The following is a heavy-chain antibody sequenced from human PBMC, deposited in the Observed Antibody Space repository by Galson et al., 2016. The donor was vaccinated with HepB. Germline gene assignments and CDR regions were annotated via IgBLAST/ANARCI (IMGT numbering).Heavy chain of an antibody. Sequence: TLSLTCAVSGGSISTVGYAWSWIRQPPGKGLEWIGYISHSGSTYSSPSLKSRVTISVDGFKNQFSLKLNSVTAADTAVYFCARVSSDYVWGSYTSYYWFDPWGQGTLVTVSS. V-gene: IGHV4-30-2*01. CDR2: ISHSGST. CDR1: GGSISTVGYA. J-gene: IGHJ5*02. CDR3: ARVSSDYVWGSYTSYYWFDP. D-gene: IGHD3-16*01.